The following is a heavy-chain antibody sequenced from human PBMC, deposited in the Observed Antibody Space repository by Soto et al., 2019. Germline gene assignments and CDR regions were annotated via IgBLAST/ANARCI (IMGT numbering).Heavy chain of an antibody. CDR1: GFTVSSNY. J-gene: IGHJ2*01. Sequence: EVQLVESGGGLVQPGGSPRLSCAASGFTVSSNYMSWVRQAPGKGLEWVSVIYSGGSTYYADSVKGRFTISRHNSKNTLYLQMNSLRAEDTAVYYCARAGGYGSGSYYKPFLFDLWGRGTLVTVSS. D-gene: IGHD3-10*01. CDR3: ARAGGYGSGSYYKPFLFDL. V-gene: IGHV3-53*04. CDR2: IYSGGST.